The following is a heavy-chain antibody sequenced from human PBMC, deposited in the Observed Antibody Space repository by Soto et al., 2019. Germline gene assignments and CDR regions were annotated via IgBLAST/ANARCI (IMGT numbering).Heavy chain of an antibody. J-gene: IGHJ4*02. V-gene: IGHV1-2*02. CDR2: INPNSGDT. D-gene: IGHD3-22*01. Sequence: ASVKVSCKASGYTFTGYFIHWVRQAPGQGLEWMGWINPNSGDTNYAQKFQGRVTMTRDMSISTAYMELRGLTSDDTAAYYCARVRTYYDSSGSLDYWGQGTLVTVSS. CDR1: GYTFTGYF. CDR3: ARVRTYYDSSGSLDY.